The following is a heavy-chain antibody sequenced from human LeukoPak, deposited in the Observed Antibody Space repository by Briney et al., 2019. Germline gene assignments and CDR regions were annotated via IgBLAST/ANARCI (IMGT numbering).Heavy chain of an antibody. J-gene: IGHJ4*02. D-gene: IGHD6-19*01. CDR2: IYPADSKT. V-gene: IGHV5-51*01. CDR1: GYSFTNYW. Sequence: KRGESLKISCKSSGYSFTNYWSAWVRQMPEKGLEWMGIIYPADSKTRYSPSFQGLVTTSADKSINTAYLQWSRLGTSDTAVYFCARGGQAVPGQRFDSWSQGTLLTVSS. CDR3: ARGGQAVPGQRFDS.